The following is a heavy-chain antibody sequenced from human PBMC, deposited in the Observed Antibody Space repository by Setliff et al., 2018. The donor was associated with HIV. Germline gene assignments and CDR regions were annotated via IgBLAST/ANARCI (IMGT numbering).Heavy chain of an antibody. CDR1: GFSVTTAA. CDR2: ISYDGSNK. CDR3: ARVRLYNTALDS. D-gene: IGHD1-20*01. Sequence: PGESLKISCVVSGFSVTTAAMHWVRQAPGKGLEWVAVISYDGSNKYYADSVKGRFTISRDNSKNTLYLQVNSLRHEDTAVYFCARVRLYNTALDSWGPGTLVTVSS. J-gene: IGHJ1*01. V-gene: IGHV3-30*04.